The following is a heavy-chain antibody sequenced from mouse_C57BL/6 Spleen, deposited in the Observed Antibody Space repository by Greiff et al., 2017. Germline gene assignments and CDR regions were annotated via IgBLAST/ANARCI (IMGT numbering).Heavy chain of an antibody. CDR1: GYTFTSYW. CDR3: ARGGITTYFDY. D-gene: IGHD2-4*01. CDR2: IDPSDSET. V-gene: IGHV1-52*01. Sequence: QVQLQQPGAELVRPGSSVKLSCKASGYTFTSYWMHWVKQRPIQGLEWIGNIDPSDSETPSNQKFKDKATLTVSKSSGTAYMQLSSLTSEDSAVXYCARGGITTYFDYWGQGTTLTVSS. J-gene: IGHJ2*01.